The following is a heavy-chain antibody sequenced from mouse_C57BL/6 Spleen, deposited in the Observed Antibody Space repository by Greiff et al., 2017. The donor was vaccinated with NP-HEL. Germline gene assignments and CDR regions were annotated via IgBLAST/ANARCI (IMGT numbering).Heavy chain of an antibody. D-gene: IGHD2-4*01. Sequence: VQLQQSGAELVKPGASVKISCKASGYAFSSYWMNWVKQRPGKGLEWIGQIYPGDGDTNYNGKFKGKATLTADKSSSTAYMQLSSLTSEDSAVYFCAREGYYDYDGRPSWFAYWGQGTLVTVSA. J-gene: IGHJ3*01. CDR1: GYAFSSYW. CDR2: IYPGDGDT. CDR3: AREGYYDYDGRPSWFAY. V-gene: IGHV1-80*01.